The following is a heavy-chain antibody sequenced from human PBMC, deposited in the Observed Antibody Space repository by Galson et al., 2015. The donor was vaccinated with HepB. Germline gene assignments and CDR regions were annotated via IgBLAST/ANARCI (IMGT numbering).Heavy chain of an antibody. J-gene: IGHJ3*02. CDR3: ARVYYDSSGYYDAFDI. CDR1: GFIVSSNY. Sequence: SLRLSCAASGFIVSSNYMNWVRQAPGKGLEWVSFIYSGGSTYYADSVKGRFTISRDNSKNTLYLQMNSLRAEDTAVYYCARVYYDSSGYYDAFDIWGQGTMVTVSS. CDR2: IYSGGST. V-gene: IGHV3-53*01. D-gene: IGHD3-22*01.